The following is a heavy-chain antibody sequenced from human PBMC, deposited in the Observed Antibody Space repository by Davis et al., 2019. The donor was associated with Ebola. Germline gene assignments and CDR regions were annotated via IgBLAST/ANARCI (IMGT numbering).Heavy chain of an antibody. CDR3: AKDSGYYDFWSGLMDV. CDR1: GFTFSSYG. CDR2: IWYDGSNK. D-gene: IGHD3-3*01. Sequence: GESLKISCAASGFTFSSYGMHWVRQAPGKGLEWVAVIWYDGSNKYYADSVKGRFTISRDNSKNTLYLQMNSLRAEDTAVYYCAKDSGYYDFWSGLMDVWGQGTTVTVSS. J-gene: IGHJ6*02. V-gene: IGHV3-30*02.